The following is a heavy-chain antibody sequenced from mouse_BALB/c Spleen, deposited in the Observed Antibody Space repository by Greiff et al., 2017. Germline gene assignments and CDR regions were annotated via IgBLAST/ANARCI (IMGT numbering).Heavy chain of an antibody. J-gene: IGHJ3*01. CDR3: ARPNYRDDVGCFAY. CDR2: ISSGSSTI. CDR1: GFTFSSFG. D-gene: IGHD2-14*01. V-gene: IGHV5-17*02. Sequence: EVQGVESGGGLVQPGGSRKLSCAASGFTFSSFGMHWVRQAPEKGLEWVAYISSGSSTIYYADTVKGRVTISRDNPKNTLFLQMTSLRSEDTAMYYCARPNYRDDVGCFAYWGQGTLVTVSA.